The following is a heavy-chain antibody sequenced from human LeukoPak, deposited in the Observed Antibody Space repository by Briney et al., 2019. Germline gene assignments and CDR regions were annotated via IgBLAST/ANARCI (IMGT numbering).Heavy chain of an antibody. D-gene: IGHD3-22*01. CDR1: GFTFSSYE. Sequence: GSLRLSCAASGFTFSSYEMNWVRQAPGKGLEWVSYISSSGSTIYYADSVKGRFTISRDNAKNSLYLQMNSLRAEDTAVYYCARDDYYDSSGKGSNFDYWGQGTLVTVSS. V-gene: IGHV3-48*03. CDR3: ARDDYYDSSGKGSNFDY. CDR2: ISSSGSTI. J-gene: IGHJ4*02.